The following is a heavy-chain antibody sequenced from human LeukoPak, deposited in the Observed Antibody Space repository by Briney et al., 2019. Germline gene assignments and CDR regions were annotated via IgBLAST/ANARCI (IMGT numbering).Heavy chain of an antibody. V-gene: IGHV3-23*01. CDR1: GFTFSSYA. Sequence: RGSLSLSCAASGFTFSSYAMSWVRQAPGKGLEWVSAISGSDGRTYYADSVKGRFTISRDNSKNTLYLQMNSLRAEDTAVYYCAKVRDNYGDYISDYWGQGTLVTVSS. J-gene: IGHJ4*02. CDR2: ISGSDGRT. D-gene: IGHD4-17*01. CDR3: AKVRDNYGDYISDY.